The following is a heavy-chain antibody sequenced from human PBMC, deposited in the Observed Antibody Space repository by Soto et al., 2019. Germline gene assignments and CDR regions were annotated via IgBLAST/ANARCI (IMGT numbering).Heavy chain of an antibody. D-gene: IGHD3-10*01. CDR3: AKGNYYDNFGNWVANQAFDY. CDR1: GFTFTNYA. CDR2: ISGGGTGT. V-gene: IGHV3-23*01. J-gene: IGHJ4*02. Sequence: GGSLRLSXAASGFTFTNYALHWVRQAPGKRLEWASSISGGGTGTYSADAVKGRFTISSDKSRNTVYLQMSSLRAEDTAVYYCAKGNYYDNFGNWVANQAFDYWGQGNLVTVSS.